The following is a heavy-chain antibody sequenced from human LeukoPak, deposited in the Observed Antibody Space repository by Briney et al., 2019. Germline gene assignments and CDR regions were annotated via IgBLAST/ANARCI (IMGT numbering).Heavy chain of an antibody. CDR2: IKQDGSDK. Sequence: GGSLRLSCAASGFTFSSYWMSWVRQAPGKGLEWVANIKQDGSDKYYVDSVKGRFTISRDNAKNSLYLQMNSLRAEDTAVYYCARAGTAMDVDYWGQGTLVTVSS. J-gene: IGHJ4*02. V-gene: IGHV3-7*02. CDR3: ARAGTAMDVDY. D-gene: IGHD5-18*01. CDR1: GFTFSSYW.